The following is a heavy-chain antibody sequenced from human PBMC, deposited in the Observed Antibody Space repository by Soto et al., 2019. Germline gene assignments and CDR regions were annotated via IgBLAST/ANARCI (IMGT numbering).Heavy chain of an antibody. D-gene: IGHD2-21*02. Sequence: PGGSLRLSCTASEFSLSTYSMNWVRQAPGEGLEWVSSISTRSDVYYEDSVKGRFTIARDNAKNSLSLQMNSLSAEDTGVYYCAREKTAWPLAYGLEVWGQGTTVTVSS. V-gene: IGHV3-21*01. J-gene: IGHJ6*02. CDR1: EFSLSTYS. CDR3: AREKTAWPLAYGLEV. CDR2: ISTRSDV.